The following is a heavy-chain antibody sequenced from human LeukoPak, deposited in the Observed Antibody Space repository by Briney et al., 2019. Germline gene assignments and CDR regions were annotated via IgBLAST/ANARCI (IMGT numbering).Heavy chain of an antibody. Sequence: GGSLRLSCAASGFTVSSNYMSWVRQAPGKGPEWVSVIYSGGSTYYADSVKGRFTISRDNSKNTLYLQMNSLRAEDTAVYYCARDGYSYGSFDYWGQGTLVTVSS. D-gene: IGHD5-18*01. CDR1: GFTVSSNY. CDR3: ARDGYSYGSFDY. CDR2: IYSGGST. V-gene: IGHV3-53*01. J-gene: IGHJ4*02.